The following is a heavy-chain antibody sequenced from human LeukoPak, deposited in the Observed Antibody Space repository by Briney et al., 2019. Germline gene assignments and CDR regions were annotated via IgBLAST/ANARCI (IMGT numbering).Heavy chain of an antibody. J-gene: IGHJ4*02. V-gene: IGHV1-3*03. CDR2: MNAGNGNT. CDR1: GYTFISYA. CDR3: AREGSMVRGVGIFGFDY. Sequence: PWASVKVSCTSSGYTFISYAMHWVRQAPGQRLEWMGWMNAGNGNTKYSQKFQGRVTITRDTSASTAYMELSSLKSEDMAVYYCAREGSMVRGVGIFGFDYWGQGTLVTVSS. D-gene: IGHD3-10*01.